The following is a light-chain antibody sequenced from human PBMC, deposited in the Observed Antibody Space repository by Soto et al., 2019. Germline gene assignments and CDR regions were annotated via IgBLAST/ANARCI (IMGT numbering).Light chain of an antibody. CDR2: AAS. V-gene: IGKV3-11*01. CDR1: QSVSSN. J-gene: IGKJ2*01. CDR3: KQRSDWVRT. Sequence: EIVLTQSPATLSLSPGERATLSCRASQSVSSNLAWYQQKPGQAPRLLIYAASRRATGIPARFSGSGSGTDFTLTIGSLEPADFAVYYCKQRSDWVRTFGQGTKLEIK.